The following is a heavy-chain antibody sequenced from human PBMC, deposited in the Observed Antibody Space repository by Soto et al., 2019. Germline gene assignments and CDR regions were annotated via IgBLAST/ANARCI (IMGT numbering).Heavy chain of an antibody. CDR2: MYSSGSS. CDR1: GVSITSYK. CDR3: ATEWSAFDY. V-gene: IGHV4-59*01. Sequence: PSETLSLTCTVSGVSITSYKWSWIRQSPGKGLEWIAYMYSSGSSSYNPSLKSRVTIPVDTSRNQYSLQLNSATAADTAVYYCATEWSAFDYWGQGILVTVSS. J-gene: IGHJ4*02. D-gene: IGHD2-15*01.